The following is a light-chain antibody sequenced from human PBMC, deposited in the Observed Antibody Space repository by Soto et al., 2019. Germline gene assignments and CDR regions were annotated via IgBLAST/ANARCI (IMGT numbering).Light chain of an antibody. CDR1: SGHSSYI. Sequence: QLVLTQSSSASASLGSSVKLTCTLSSGHSSYIIAWHQQQPGKAPRYLMKIDGSGSYNKGSGVPDRFSGSSSGPDRYLTISTLQFVDEADYYCETWDSNLRFFGEGTNPTV. V-gene: IGLV4-60*02. J-gene: IGLJ2*01. CDR2: IDGSGSY. CDR3: ETWDSNLRF.